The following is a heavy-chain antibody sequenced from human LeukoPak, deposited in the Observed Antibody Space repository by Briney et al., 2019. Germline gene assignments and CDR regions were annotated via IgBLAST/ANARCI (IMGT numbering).Heavy chain of an antibody. CDR1: GYTFTSYG. CDR3: ARDFRYYDSSGYYYVGAFDI. J-gene: IGHJ3*02. V-gene: IGHV1-2*02. Sequence: VASVKVSFKASGYTFTSYGISWVRQAPGQGLEGMGWINPNSGGTNYAQKFQGRVTMTRDTSISTAYMELSRLRSDDTAVYYCARDFRYYDSSGYYYVGAFDIWGQGTMVTVSS. D-gene: IGHD3-22*01. CDR2: INPNSGGT.